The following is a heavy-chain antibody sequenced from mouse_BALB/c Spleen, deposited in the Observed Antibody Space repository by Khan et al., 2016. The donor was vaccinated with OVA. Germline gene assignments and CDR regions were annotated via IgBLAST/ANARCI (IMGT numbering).Heavy chain of an antibody. CDR3: ARGNYYGSSSWFGY. CDR1: GYTFSSYW. D-gene: IGHD1-1*01. CDR2: ILPGSGRN. V-gene: IGHV1-9*01. J-gene: IGHJ3*01. Sequence: QIQLVQSGAELMKPGASVKISCKATGYTFSSYWIEWVKQRPGHGLEWIGEILPGSGRNNYNEKFKGKATFTADTSSNTAYMQLSNLTSDDSAVYYCARGNYYGSSSWFGYWVQGTLVTVSA.